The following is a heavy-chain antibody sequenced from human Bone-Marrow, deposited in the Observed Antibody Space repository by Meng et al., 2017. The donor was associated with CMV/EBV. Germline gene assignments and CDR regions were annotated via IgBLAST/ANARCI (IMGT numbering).Heavy chain of an antibody. J-gene: IGHJ4*02. Sequence: LKAPGPPLTDPTQTPTLTCTVSGFSLSTTGVGVAWIRKPPGKALEWLALNYWDDDKRYSPSLKNRLTITKDTSKNQVILTMTNMDPVDTGTYYCAHRITYYRGAFDFWGQGTLVTVSS. V-gene: IGHV2-5*02. CDR1: GFSLSTTGVG. CDR2: NYWDDDK. D-gene: IGHD3-3*01. CDR3: AHRITYYRGAFDF.